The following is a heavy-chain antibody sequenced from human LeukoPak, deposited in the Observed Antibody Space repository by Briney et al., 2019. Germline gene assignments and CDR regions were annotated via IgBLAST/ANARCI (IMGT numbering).Heavy chain of an antibody. V-gene: IGHV1-18*01. CDR2: ISAYNGNT. CDR3: ARDRELYDSTPAHAFDI. Sequence: ASVKVSCKASGYTFTSYGISWVRQAPGQGLEWMGWISAYNGNTNYAQKLQGRVTMTTDTSTSTAYMELRSLRSEDTAVYYCARDRELYDSTPAHAFDIWGQGTMVTVSS. D-gene: IGHD3-22*01. CDR1: GYTFTSYG. J-gene: IGHJ3*02.